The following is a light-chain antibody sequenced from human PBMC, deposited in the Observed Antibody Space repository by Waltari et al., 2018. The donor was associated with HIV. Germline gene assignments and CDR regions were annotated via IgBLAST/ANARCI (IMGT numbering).Light chain of an antibody. CDR3: QQLDTYPRT. V-gene: IGKV1-9*01. CDR1: QGISNY. J-gene: IGKJ1*01. Sequence: DIQLTQYPSFLSASVGDTVTITCRASQGISNYLAWYQQKPGNAPKLLIFAASTLQTGVPSRFSGSGFGTEFTLTISSLHPEDFATYSCQQLDTYPRTFGQGTKVEIK. CDR2: AAS.